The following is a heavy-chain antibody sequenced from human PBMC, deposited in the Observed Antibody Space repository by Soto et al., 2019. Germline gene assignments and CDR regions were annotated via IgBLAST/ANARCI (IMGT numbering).Heavy chain of an antibody. CDR1: GFTFSSYS. Sequence: GGSLRLSCAASGFTFSSYSMNWVRQAPGKGLEWVSSISSSSSYIYYADSVKGRFTISRDNARNSLYLQMNSLRAEDTAVYYCASLWAVAGNFDYWGQGTLVTVSS. J-gene: IGHJ4*02. CDR2: ISSSSSYI. V-gene: IGHV3-21*01. CDR3: ASLWAVAGNFDY. D-gene: IGHD6-19*01.